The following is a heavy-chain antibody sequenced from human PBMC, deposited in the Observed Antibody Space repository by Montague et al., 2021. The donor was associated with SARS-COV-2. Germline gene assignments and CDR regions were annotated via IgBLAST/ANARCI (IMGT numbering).Heavy chain of an antibody. Sequence: YNPSLKSRVTISVDTSKKQFSLNLSSVTAADTAVFYCVRGRSGYFNPLDYWGQGTLVTVSS. CDR3: VRGRSGYFNPLDY. V-gene: IGHV4-39*01. J-gene: IGHJ4*02. D-gene: IGHD3-3*01.